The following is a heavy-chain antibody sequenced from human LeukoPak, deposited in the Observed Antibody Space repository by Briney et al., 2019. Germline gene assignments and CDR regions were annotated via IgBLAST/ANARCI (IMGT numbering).Heavy chain of an antibody. V-gene: IGHV1-69*13. J-gene: IGHJ6*02. D-gene: IGHD3-3*01. Sequence: SVKVSCKASGGTFSSYAIGWVRQAPGQGLEWMGGIIPIFGTANYAQKFQGRVTITADESTSTAYMELSSLRSEDTAVYYCARDPGSITISGVVDYYYGMDVWGQGATVTVSS. CDR3: ARDPGSITISGVVDYYYGMDV. CDR2: IIPIFGTA. CDR1: GGTFSSYA.